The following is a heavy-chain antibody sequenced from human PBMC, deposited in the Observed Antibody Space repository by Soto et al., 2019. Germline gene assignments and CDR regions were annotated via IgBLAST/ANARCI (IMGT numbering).Heavy chain of an antibody. CDR3: VYWVSAHFDS. CDR2: ISSNGENT. V-gene: IGHV3-23*01. CDR1: RFTSGYYA. Sequence: EVQLLDSGGTLVQIGGSLRLSCAASRFTSGYYAMNWVRQAPGKGLEWVSTISSNGENTHYADSVKGRIIISSDNSSNMVALQMNSLTAEATAVYYCVYWVSAHFDSWGHGTLVTVSS. D-gene: IGHD6-13*01. J-gene: IGHJ4*01.